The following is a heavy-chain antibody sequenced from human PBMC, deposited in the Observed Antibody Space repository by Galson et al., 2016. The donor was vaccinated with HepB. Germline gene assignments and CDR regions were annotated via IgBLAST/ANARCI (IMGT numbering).Heavy chain of an antibody. CDR1: GFTFSGAP. D-gene: IGHD4/OR15-4a*01. CDR2: IKSKVNNYAT. J-gene: IGHJ6*02. CDR3: TRLGDGASPSYYGMDV. V-gene: IGHV3-73*01. Sequence: SLRLSCAASGFTFSGAPIHWVRQASGKGLEWVGRIKSKVNNYATAYAASVKGRFTISRDDSKNTAYLQMNSLKTEDTAIYYCTRLGDGASPSYYGMDVWGHGTTVTVSS.